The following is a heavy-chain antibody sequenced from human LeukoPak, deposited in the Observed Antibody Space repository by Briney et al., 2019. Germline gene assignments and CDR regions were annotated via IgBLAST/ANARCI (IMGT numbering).Heavy chain of an antibody. D-gene: IGHD3-10*01. CDR2: IYYSGST. CDR1: GGSISSSSYY. CDR3: ARVWFGELPDAFDI. J-gene: IGHJ3*02. Sequence: SETLSLTCTVSGGSISSSSYYWGWIRQPPGKGLEWIGSIYYSGSTYYNPSLKSRVTISVDTSKNQFSLKLSSVTAADTAVYYCARVWFGELPDAFDIWGQGTMVTVSS. V-gene: IGHV4-39*07.